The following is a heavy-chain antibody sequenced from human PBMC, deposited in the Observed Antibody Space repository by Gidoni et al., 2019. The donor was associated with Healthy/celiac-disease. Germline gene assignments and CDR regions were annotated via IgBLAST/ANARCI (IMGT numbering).Heavy chain of an antibody. V-gene: IGHV4-30-4*01. D-gene: IGHD2-15*01. CDR3: ARVCSGGSCYSEYFQH. J-gene: IGHJ1*01. Sequence: QVQLQESGPGLVKPSQTLSLTCTVSGGPISSGEYYWSWSRQPPGKSLEWIGYIYYSWSTYYNPSLKSRVTISVDTSKNQFSLKLSSVTAADAAVYYCARVCSGGSCYSEYFQHWGQGTLVTVSS. CDR2: IYYSWST. CDR1: GGPISSGEYY.